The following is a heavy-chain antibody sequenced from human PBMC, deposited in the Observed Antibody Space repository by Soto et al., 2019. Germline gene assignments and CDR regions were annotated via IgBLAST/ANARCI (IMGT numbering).Heavy chain of an antibody. D-gene: IGHD3-10*01. CDR3: AKGSFGFDY. CDR1: GVTFTSYA. J-gene: IGHJ4*02. CDR2: ISKSGDST. V-gene: IGHV3-23*01. Sequence: PGGSLRLSCAASGVTFTSYAMTWVRQVPGGGLQWVSSISKSGDSTYYADSVKGRFTTSRDNSKNTLYLQMNSLRAEDTAIYYCAKGSFGFDYWGQGTLVTVSS.